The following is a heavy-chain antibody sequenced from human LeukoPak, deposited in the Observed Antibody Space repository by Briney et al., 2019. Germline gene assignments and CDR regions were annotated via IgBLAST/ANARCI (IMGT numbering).Heavy chain of an antibody. CDR3: ARGAYYYED. CDR1: GFTFSSHS. J-gene: IGHJ4*02. D-gene: IGHD3-22*01. V-gene: IGHV3-48*01. CDR2: ISSSSSTI. Sequence: GGSLRLPCAASGFTFSSHSMNWVRQAPGKGLEWVSYISSSSSTIYYADSVKGRFTISRDNAKNSLYLQMNSLRAEDTAVYYCARGAYYYEDWGQGTLVTVSS.